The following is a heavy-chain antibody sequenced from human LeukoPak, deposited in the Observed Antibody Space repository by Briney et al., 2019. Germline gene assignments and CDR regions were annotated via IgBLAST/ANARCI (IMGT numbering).Heavy chain of an antibody. CDR2: ISAYNGNT. V-gene: IGHV1-18*01. J-gene: IGHJ3*02. Sequence: ASVKVSCKASGYTFTSYGISWVRQAPGQGLEWMGWISAYNGNTNYAQKLQGRVTMTTDTSTSTAYVELRSLRSDDTAVYYCARDRDSSGYYGPFQAFDIWGQGTMVTVSS. D-gene: IGHD3-22*01. CDR1: GYTFTSYG. CDR3: ARDRDSSGYYGPFQAFDI.